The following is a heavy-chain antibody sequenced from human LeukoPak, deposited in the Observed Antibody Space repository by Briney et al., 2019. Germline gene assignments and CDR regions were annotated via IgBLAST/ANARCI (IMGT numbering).Heavy chain of an antibody. CDR3: ARYSQAATIFGVNWFDP. J-gene: IGHJ5*02. Sequence: GGSLRLSCAASGFTFSSYAMHWVRQAPGKGLEWVAVISYDGSNKYYADSVKGRFTISRDNSKNTLYLQMNSLRAEDTAVYYCARYSQAATIFGVNWFDPWGQGTLVTVSS. CDR2: ISYDGSNK. D-gene: IGHD3-3*01. V-gene: IGHV3-30-3*01. CDR1: GFTFSSYA.